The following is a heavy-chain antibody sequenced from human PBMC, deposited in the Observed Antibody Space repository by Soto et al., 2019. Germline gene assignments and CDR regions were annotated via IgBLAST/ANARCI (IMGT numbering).Heavy chain of an antibody. V-gene: IGHV3-23*01. Sequence: PGGSPRLSCAASGFTFSSYAMSWVRQAPGKGLEWVSAISGSGGSTYYADSVKGRFTISRDNSKNTLYLQMNSLRAEDTAVYDFAKDYDYVADSTWFDSWGQGTLVTVSS. D-gene: IGHD3-16*01. J-gene: IGHJ5*01. CDR2: ISGSGGST. CDR1: GFTFSSYA. CDR3: AKDYDYVADSTWFDS.